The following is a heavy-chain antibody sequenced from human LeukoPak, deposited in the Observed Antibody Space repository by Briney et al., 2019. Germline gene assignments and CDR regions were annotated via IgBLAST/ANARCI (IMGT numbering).Heavy chain of an antibody. CDR2: ISTSSSYI. Sequence: PGGSLRLSCAASGFTFSSYAMSWVRQAPGKGLEWVSFISTSSSYIHYVDSVKGRFTISRDNAKNSLYLQMSSLRAEDTAVYYCAREYGDYRYYFDYWGQGTLVTVSS. J-gene: IGHJ4*02. CDR1: GFTFSSYA. V-gene: IGHV3-21*04. CDR3: AREYGDYRYYFDY. D-gene: IGHD4-17*01.